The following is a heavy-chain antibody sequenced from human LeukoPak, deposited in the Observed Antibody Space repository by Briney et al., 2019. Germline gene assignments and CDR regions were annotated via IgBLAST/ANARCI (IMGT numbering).Heavy chain of an antibody. J-gene: IGHJ5*02. CDR2: INPNSGGT. CDR3: ARSRVRGANKSNWFDP. Sequence: ASVKVSYKASGYTFTGYYMHWVRQAPGQGLEWMGWINPNSGGTNYAQKFQGRVTMTRDPSISTAYMELSRLRSDDTGVYYCARSRVRGANKSNWFDPWGQGTLVTVSS. V-gene: IGHV1-2*02. D-gene: IGHD3-10*01. CDR1: GYTFTGYY.